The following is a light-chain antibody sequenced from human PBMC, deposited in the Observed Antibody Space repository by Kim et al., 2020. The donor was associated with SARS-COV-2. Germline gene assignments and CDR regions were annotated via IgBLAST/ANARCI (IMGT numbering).Light chain of an antibody. J-gene: IGLJ3*02. CDR1: SSDVGSYNR. CDR3: SSYTSSSTWV. V-gene: IGLV2-18*02. CDR2: EVS. Sequence: GQYVPISCTGTSSDVGSYNRVSWDQQPPGTAPKLMIYEVSNRPSGVPDRFSGSKSGNTASLTISGLQAEDEADYYCSSYTSSSTWVFGGGTKLTVL.